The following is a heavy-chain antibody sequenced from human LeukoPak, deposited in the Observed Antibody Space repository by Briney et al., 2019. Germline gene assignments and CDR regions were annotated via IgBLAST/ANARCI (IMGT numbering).Heavy chain of an antibody. D-gene: IGHD6-19*01. Sequence: GGSLRLSCAASGFTFSSYSMNWVRQAPGKGLEWVSYISSSSTIYYADSVKGRFTISRDNAKNSLYLQMNSLRAEDTAVYYCASWPVGWYGEDSWGQGTLVTVSS. CDR2: ISSSSTI. CDR1: GFTFSSYS. V-gene: IGHV3-48*04. CDR3: ASWPVGWYGEDS. J-gene: IGHJ4*02.